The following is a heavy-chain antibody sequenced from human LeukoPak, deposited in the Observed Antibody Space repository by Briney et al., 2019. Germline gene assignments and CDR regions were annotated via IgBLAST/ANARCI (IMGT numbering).Heavy chain of an antibody. Sequence: PSETLSLTCTVSGGSISGYYWSWIRQPPGKGLEWIGYIYYSGSTNYNPSLKSRDTISVDTSKNQFSLKLSSVTAADTAVYYCAREGDSSGFFDYWGQGTLVTVSS. V-gene: IGHV4-59*01. CDR2: IYYSGST. J-gene: IGHJ4*02. CDR1: GGSISGYY. D-gene: IGHD3-22*01. CDR3: AREGDSSGFFDY.